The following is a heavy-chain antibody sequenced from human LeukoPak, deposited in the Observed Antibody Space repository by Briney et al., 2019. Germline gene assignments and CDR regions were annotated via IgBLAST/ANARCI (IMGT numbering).Heavy chain of an antibody. CDR1: GFTFDDYA. CDR3: AKDMGGLLWFGETYSLAYYFDY. V-gene: IGHV3-9*01. J-gene: IGHJ4*02. CDR2: ISWNSGSI. D-gene: IGHD3-10*01. Sequence: GRSLRLSCAASGFTFDDYAMHWVRQAPGKGLEWVSGISWNSGSIGYADSVKGRFTISRDNAKNSLYLQMNSLRAEDTALYYCAKDMGGLLWFGETYSLAYYFDYWGQGTLVTVSS.